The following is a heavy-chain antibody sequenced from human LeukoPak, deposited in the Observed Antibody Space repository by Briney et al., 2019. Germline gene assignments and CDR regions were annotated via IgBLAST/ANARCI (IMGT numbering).Heavy chain of an antibody. Sequence: SETLSLTCTVSGGSISSHYWSWIRQPPGKGLEWIGYIYYSGSTNYNPSPKSRVTISVDTSKNQFSLKLSSVTAADTAVYYCARGTMEPALDYWGQGTLVTVSS. CDR3: ARGTMEPALDY. V-gene: IGHV4-59*11. J-gene: IGHJ4*02. D-gene: IGHD1-26*01. CDR2: IYYSGST. CDR1: GGSISSHY.